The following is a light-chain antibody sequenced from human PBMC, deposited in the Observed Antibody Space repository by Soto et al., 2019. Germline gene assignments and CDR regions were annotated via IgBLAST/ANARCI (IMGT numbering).Light chain of an antibody. V-gene: IGKV1-39*01. CDR3: QQNYSPPLT. Sequence: DIQMTQSPSSLSASIGDRVTITCRASQTISGYLNWYQHKPGEAPKSLISAASNLLSGVPSRFSGSGSGTEFTLTISGLQPDDVATYYCQQNYSPPLTLGGGTKVEI. J-gene: IGKJ4*01. CDR2: AAS. CDR1: QTISGY.